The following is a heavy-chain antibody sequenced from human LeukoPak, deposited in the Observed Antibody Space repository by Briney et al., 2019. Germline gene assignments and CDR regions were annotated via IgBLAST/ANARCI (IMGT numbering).Heavy chain of an antibody. Sequence: GGSLRLSCAASGFTFSSYAMHWVRQAPGKGLEYVSAISSNGGSTYYANSVKGRFTISRDNSKNTLYLQMGSLRAEDMAVYYCARDRHCSGGSCYSNWFDPWGQGTLVTVSS. CDR3: ARDRHCSGGSCYSNWFDP. V-gene: IGHV3-64*01. CDR2: ISSNGGST. CDR1: GFTFSSYA. J-gene: IGHJ5*02. D-gene: IGHD2-15*01.